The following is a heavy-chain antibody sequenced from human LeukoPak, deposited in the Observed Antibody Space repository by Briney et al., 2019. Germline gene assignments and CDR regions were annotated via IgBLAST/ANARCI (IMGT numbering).Heavy chain of an antibody. CDR1: GFTFSSYG. CDR2: ISGSGGST. CDR3: AREEVYYGD. Sequence: GSLRLSCAASGFTFSSYGMSWVRQAPGKGLEWVSAISGSGGSTYYADSVRGRFTISRDNAKNSLYLQMNSLRAEDTAVYYCAREEVYYGDWGQGTLVTVSS. D-gene: IGHD4-17*01. V-gene: IGHV3-23*01. J-gene: IGHJ4*02.